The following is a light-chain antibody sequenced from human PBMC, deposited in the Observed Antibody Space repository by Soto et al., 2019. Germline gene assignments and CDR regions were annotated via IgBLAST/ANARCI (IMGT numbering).Light chain of an antibody. CDR2: EDN. CDR1: SGSIASNY. J-gene: IGLJ2*01. V-gene: IGLV6-57*04. CDR3: QFYGCSNVG. Sequence: NFMLTQPHSVSESPGKTVTISCTRSSGSIASNYVQWYQQRPGSAPTTVIYEDNQRPSGVPDRFSGSIDSSSNSASLTISGLKAEGEADYFRQFYGCSNVGFGGGNKLTVL.